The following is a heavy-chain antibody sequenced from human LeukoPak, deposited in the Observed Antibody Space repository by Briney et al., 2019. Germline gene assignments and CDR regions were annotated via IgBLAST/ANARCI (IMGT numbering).Heavy chain of an antibody. V-gene: IGHV3-64D*09. J-gene: IGHJ4*02. CDR1: GFTFSSYA. CDR2: ISSNGGST. D-gene: IGHD2-15*01. Sequence: GGSLRLSCSASGFTFSSYAMHWVRQAPGKGLEYVSAISSNGGSTYYADSVKGRFTISRDNSKNTLYLQMSSLRAEDTAVYYCARDVDIVLVVAAKSFDYWGQGTLVTVSS. CDR3: ARDVDIVLVVAAKSFDY.